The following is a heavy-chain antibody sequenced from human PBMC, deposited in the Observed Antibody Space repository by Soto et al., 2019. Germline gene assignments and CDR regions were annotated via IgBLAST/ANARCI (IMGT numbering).Heavy chain of an antibody. V-gene: IGHV1-46*03. CDR2: INPNGGTT. CDR1: GYTFTLYY. CDR3: ARGYGDYGGRFDF. Sequence: QVQLVQSGAEGRKPGASVKVSCKAFGYTFTLYYIHWVRQAPGQGLEWMGIINPNGGTTSDSEKFQGRVNMTRDTSTSTVYMELSSLRSEDTAVYYCARGYGDYGGRFDFWGQGTLVTVSS. D-gene: IGHD4-17*01. J-gene: IGHJ4*02.